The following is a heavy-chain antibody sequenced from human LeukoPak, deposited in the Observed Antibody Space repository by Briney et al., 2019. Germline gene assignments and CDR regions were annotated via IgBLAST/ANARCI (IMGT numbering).Heavy chain of an antibody. Sequence: SETLSLTCAVYGGSFSGYYWSWIRQPPGKGLEWIGEINHSGSTNYNPSLKSRVTISVDTSKNQFSLKLSSVTAADTAVYYCARDFAWFGELLGARGHYFDYWGQGTLVTVSS. CDR1: GGSFSGYY. D-gene: IGHD3-10*01. V-gene: IGHV4-34*01. CDR2: INHSGST. CDR3: ARDFAWFGELLGARGHYFDY. J-gene: IGHJ4*02.